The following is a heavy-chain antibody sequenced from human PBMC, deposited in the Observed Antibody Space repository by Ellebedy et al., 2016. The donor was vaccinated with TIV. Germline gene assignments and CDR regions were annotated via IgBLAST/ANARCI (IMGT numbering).Heavy chain of an antibody. CDR3: ARVGVVPAAILNWYFDL. D-gene: IGHD2-2*02. V-gene: IGHV4-4*07. J-gene: IGHJ2*01. Sequence: SETLSLTXTVSGGSISTYYWSWIRQPAGKGLEWIGRIYTSEGANYNPSLKSRVTMSVDTSKNQFSLKLSSVTAADTAVYYCARVGVVPAAILNWYFDLWGRGTLVTVSS. CDR2: IYTSEGA. CDR1: GGSISTYY.